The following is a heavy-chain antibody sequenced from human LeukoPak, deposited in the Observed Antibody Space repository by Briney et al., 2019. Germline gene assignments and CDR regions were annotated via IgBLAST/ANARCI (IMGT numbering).Heavy chain of an antibody. CDR2: INHSGST. V-gene: IGHV4-34*01. CDR1: GGSFSGYY. Sequence: SETLSLTCAVYGGSFSGYYWSWIRQPPGKGLGWIGEINHSGSTNYNPSLKSRVTISVDTSKNQFSLKLGSVTAADTAVYYCARDQISINALDMWGQGTMVTVSS. J-gene: IGHJ3*02. CDR3: ARDQISINALDM. D-gene: IGHD1-14*01.